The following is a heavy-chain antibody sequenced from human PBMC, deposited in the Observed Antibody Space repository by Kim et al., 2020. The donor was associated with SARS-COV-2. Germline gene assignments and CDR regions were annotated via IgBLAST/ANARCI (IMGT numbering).Heavy chain of an antibody. CDR2: IKRDGSST. Sequence: GGSLRLSCAASGFTFSMYWMHWVRQVPGKGLVWVSRIKRDGSSTIYADSVMDRFTISRDNGKNTGYLQMNSLRVEDTALYYCGAGPSSNGHLTAYWGQGT. D-gene: IGHD2-21*02. V-gene: IGHV3-74*01. CDR1: GFTFSMYW. J-gene: IGHJ4*02. CDR3: GAGPSSNGHLTAY.